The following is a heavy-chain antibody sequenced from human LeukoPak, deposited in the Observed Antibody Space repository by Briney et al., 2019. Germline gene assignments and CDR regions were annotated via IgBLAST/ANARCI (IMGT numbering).Heavy chain of an antibody. D-gene: IGHD3-3*01. V-gene: IGHV3-9*01. CDR1: GFTFSSYW. CDR2: ISWNSGSI. Sequence: GGSLRLSCAASGFTFSSYWMHWVRQAPGKGLEWVSGISWNSGSIGYADSVKGRFTISRDNAKNSLYLQMNSLRAEDTALYYCAKGSSIFGVVIIADYFDYWGQGTLVTVSS. CDR3: AKGSSIFGVVIIADYFDY. J-gene: IGHJ4*02.